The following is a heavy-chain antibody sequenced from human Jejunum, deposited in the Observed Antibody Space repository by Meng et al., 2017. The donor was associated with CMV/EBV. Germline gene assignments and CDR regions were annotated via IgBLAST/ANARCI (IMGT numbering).Heavy chain of an antibody. J-gene: IGHJ4*02. CDR2: AHYSEIR. D-gene: IGHD3-3*01. V-gene: IGHV4-39*07. Sequence: INNSSYDWGWIRQAPGKGLEWIGSAHYSEIRHYNPSLKSRVTISVDTSKNQFSLNLNSVTAADTAVYYCARGFGRFLEWLPVGVYSWGQGTLVTVSS. CDR1: INNSSYD. CDR3: ARGFGRFLEWLPVGVYS.